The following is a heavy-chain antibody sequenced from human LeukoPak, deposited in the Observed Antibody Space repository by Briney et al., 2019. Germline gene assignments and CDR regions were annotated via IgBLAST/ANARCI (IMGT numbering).Heavy chain of an antibody. Sequence: SETLSLTCTVSGGSISSYYWSWIRQPPGKGLEWIGYIYYSGSTNYNPSLKSRVTISVDTSKNQFSLKLSSVTAADTAVYYCARFSITIFGGVTFDYWGQGTLVTVSS. CDR1: GGSISSYY. J-gene: IGHJ4*02. D-gene: IGHD3-3*01. CDR2: IYYSGST. V-gene: IGHV4-59*01. CDR3: ARFSITIFGGVTFDY.